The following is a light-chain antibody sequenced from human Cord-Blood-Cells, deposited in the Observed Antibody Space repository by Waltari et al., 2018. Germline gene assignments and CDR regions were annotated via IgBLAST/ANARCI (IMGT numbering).Light chain of an antibody. Sequence: DIVMTQSPDSLAVSLGERATTNCKSSQSVLSSSNNKNYVAWDQQKPGQPPKLLIYWASTRESGVPDRFSGSGSGTDFTLTISSLQAEDVAVYYCQQYYSTPYSFGQGTKLEIK. J-gene: IGKJ2*03. CDR2: WAS. CDR3: QQYYSTPYS. V-gene: IGKV4-1*01. CDR1: QSVLSSSNNKNY.